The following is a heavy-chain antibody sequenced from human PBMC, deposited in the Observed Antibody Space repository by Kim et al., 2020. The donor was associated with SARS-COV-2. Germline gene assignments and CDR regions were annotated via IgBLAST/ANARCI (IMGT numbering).Heavy chain of an antibody. V-gene: IGHV3-30*04. J-gene: IGHJ6*02. Sequence: GGSLRLSCAASGFTFSSYAMHWVRQAPGKGLEWVAVISYDGSNKYYVDSVKGRFTISRDNSKNTLYLQMNSLRAEDTAVYYCARDGGYYYDSSGLFYGMDVWGQGTTVTVSS. CDR3: ARDGGYYYDSSGLFYGMDV. CDR2: ISYDGSNK. CDR1: GFTFSSYA. D-gene: IGHD3-22*01.